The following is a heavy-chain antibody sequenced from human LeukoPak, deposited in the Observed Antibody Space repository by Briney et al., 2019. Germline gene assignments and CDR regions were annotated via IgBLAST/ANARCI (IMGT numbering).Heavy chain of an antibody. V-gene: IGHV3-66*02. Sequence: GRSLRLSCAASGFTVSSNYMSWVRQAPGKGLEWVSVIYSGGSTYYADPVKGRFTISRDNSKNTLYLQMNSLRAEDTAVYYCARFSGSYYTPFDYWGQGTLVTVSS. CDR2: IYSGGST. J-gene: IGHJ4*02. CDR3: ARFSGSYYTPFDY. CDR1: GFTVSSNY. D-gene: IGHD1-26*01.